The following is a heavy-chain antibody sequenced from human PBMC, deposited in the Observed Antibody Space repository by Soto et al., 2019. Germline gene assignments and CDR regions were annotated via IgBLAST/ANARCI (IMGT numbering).Heavy chain of an antibody. V-gene: IGHV3-21*01. CDR1: GFAFNNYG. D-gene: IGHD2-2*01. J-gene: IGHJ4*02. CDR2: ISKSDYT. CDR3: AREDSIIIPALSDF. Sequence: GGSLRLSCTVSGFAFNNYGINWVRQAPGKGLEWVSSISKSDYTYYSDSVKGRFTISRDNAKNSVSLQMNTLRVEDTAVYYCAREDSIIIPALSDFWGQGTLVTVSS.